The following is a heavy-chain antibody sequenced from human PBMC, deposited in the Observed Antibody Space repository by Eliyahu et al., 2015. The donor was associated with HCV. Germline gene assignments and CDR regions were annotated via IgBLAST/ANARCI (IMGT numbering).Heavy chain of an antibody. J-gene: IGHJ5*02. CDR1: GFTFSSYS. CDR3: ARVRDEYYYDSSGYGWFDP. D-gene: IGHD3-22*01. V-gene: IGHV3-48*01. CDR2: ISSSSSTI. Sequence: EVQLVESGGGLVQPGGSLXLSCAASGFTFSSYSMNWVRQAPGKGLEWVSYISSSSSTIYYADSVKGRFTISRDNAKNSLYLQMNSLRAEDTAVYYCARVRDEYYYDSSGYGWFDPWGQGTLVTVSS.